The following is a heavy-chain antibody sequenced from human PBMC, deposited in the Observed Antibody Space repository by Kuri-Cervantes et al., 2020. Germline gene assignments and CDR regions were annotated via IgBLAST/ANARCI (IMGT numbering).Heavy chain of an antibody. J-gene: IGHJ4*02. D-gene: IGHD5/OR15-5a*01. CDR3: AKVKGKMPSTVPDY. CDR2: ICGSGGST. V-gene: IGHV3-23*01. Sequence: GEALKISCAASGFTFSSYAMSWVRQAPGKGLEWVSAICGSGGSTYYADSVKGRFTISSENTKNTLYLQMNSLKAEDTAVYYCAKVKGKMPSTVPDYWGQGTLVTVSS. CDR1: GFTFSSYA.